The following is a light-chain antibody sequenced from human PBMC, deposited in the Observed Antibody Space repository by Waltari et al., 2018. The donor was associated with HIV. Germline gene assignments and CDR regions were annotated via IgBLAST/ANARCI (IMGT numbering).Light chain of an antibody. CDR3: GTWDSSLSAGHYV. J-gene: IGLJ1*01. CDR2: DNN. Sequence: QSVLTQPPSVSAAPGQKVTISCSGSSSNLGNNYVSWYQHLPGTAPKLLIYDNNKRPSGIPDRFSGSKSGTSATLGITGLQTGDETDYYCGTWDSSLSAGHYVFGTGTTVTIL. CDR1: SSNLGNNY. V-gene: IGLV1-51*01.